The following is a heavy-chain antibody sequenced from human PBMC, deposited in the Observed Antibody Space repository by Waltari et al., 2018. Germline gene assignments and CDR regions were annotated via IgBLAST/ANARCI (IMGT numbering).Heavy chain of an antibody. CDR3: AKRAYDSSGPLDY. CDR2: ISWNSGSI. Sequence: EVQLVESGGGLVQPGRSLRISCAASGFTFDDYAMHWVRQAPGKGREWVSGISWNSGSIGYADSVKGRFTISRDNAKNSLYLQMNSLRAEDTALYYCAKRAYDSSGPLDYWGQGTLVTVSS. CDR1: GFTFDDYA. J-gene: IGHJ4*02. V-gene: IGHV3-9*01. D-gene: IGHD3-22*01.